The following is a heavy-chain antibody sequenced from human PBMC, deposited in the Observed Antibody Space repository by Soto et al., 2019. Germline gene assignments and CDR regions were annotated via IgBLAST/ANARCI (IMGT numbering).Heavy chain of an antibody. J-gene: IGHJ4*02. Sequence: ASVKVSCKASVYTFTSYGISWVRQAPGQGLEWMGWISAYNGNTNYAQKLQGRVTMTTDTSTSTAYMELRSLRSDDTAVYYCARVRLDITVTTVDYWGQGTLVTVSS. V-gene: IGHV1-18*01. D-gene: IGHD4-4*01. CDR1: VYTFTSYG. CDR2: ISAYNGNT. CDR3: ARVRLDITVTTVDY.